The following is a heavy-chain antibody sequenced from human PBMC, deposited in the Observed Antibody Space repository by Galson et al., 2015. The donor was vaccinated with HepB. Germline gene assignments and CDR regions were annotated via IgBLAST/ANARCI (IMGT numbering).Heavy chain of an antibody. V-gene: IGHV3-21*01. CDR2: ISSSSSHI. D-gene: IGHD2-2*01. Sequence: SLRLSCAAPGFTFSSYSLNWVRQAPGKGLEWVSYISSSSSHIYYADSVKGRFTISRDNAKNSLYLQMNNLRAEDTAVYYCARGSYCSSTTCYSVDYWGQGTLVTVSS. CDR1: GFTFSSYS. J-gene: IGHJ4*02. CDR3: ARGSYCSSTTCYSVDY.